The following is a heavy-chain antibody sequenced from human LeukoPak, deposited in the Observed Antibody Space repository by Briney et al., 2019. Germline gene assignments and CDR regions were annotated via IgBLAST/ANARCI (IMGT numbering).Heavy chain of an antibody. D-gene: IGHD3-10*01. CDR1: GYTFTSYG. CDR3: ARDSITMVRGVHKSWFDP. CDR2: ISAYNGNT. V-gene: IGHV1-18*01. Sequence: GASVKVSCKASGYTFTSYGISWVRQAPGQGLEWMGWISAYNGNTNYPQKLQGRVTMTTDTSTSTAYMELRSLRFDDTAVYYCARDSITMVRGVHKSWFDPWGQGTLVTVSS. J-gene: IGHJ5*02.